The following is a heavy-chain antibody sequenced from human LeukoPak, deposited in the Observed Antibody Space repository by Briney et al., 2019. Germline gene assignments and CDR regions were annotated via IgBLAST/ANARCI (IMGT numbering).Heavy chain of an antibody. CDR3: AIANWNEDAFDI. V-gene: IGHV3-66*01. CDR2: IYSGGTT. D-gene: IGHD1-20*01. J-gene: IGHJ3*02. CDR1: GFTVSSNY. Sequence: GGSLRLSCAASGFTVSSNYMSWVRQAPGKGLEWVSVIYSGGTTYYADSVKGRFTISTDNSKNTLYLQMNSLRADDTAVYYCAIANWNEDAFDIWGQGTMVTVS.